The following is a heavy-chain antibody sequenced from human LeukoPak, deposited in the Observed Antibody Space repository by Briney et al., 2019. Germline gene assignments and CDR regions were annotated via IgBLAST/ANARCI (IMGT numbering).Heavy chain of an antibody. Sequence: PSETLSLTCTVSGGSVTSGRNHWNWIRQPPGKGLEWIGYIYYSGSTYYNPSLKSRVTISVDTSKNQFSLKLSSVTAADTAVYYCASSVPSSVAVVAATAFDYWGQGTLVTVSS. CDR1: GGSVTSGRNH. D-gene: IGHD2-15*01. V-gene: IGHV4-31*03. CDR2: IYYSGST. J-gene: IGHJ4*02. CDR3: ASSVPSSVAVVAATAFDY.